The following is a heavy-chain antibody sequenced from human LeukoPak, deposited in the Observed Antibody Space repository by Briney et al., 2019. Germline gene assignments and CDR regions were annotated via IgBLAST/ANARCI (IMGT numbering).Heavy chain of an antibody. CDR1: GYTFTSYG. J-gene: IGHJ3*02. CDR3: LIVGATTGAFDI. D-gene: IGHD1-26*01. V-gene: IGHV1-18*01. CDR2: ISGYNDNT. Sequence: ASVKVSCKASGYTFTSYGINWVRQAPGQGLQWMGWISGYNDNTNYAPKLQGRVTMTTDTSTTTANMELRSLRSDDTAVYYCLIVGATTGAFDIWGQGTMVTVSS.